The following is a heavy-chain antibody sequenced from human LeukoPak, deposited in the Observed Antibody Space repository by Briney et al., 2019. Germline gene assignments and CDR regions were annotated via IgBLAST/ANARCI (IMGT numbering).Heavy chain of an antibody. Sequence: GGSLRLSCAASGFTFSTYAMHWVRQAPGKGLEWVAIISYDGTNKYYADSVKGRFTISRDNSKNTLYLQMDSLRAEDTAVYYCGRDDSFGNYYDTRIDNWGQGTLVSVSS. V-gene: IGHV3-30*01. CDR1: GFTFSTYA. J-gene: IGHJ4*02. CDR3: GRDDSFGNYYDTRIDN. CDR2: ISYDGTNK. D-gene: IGHD3-22*01.